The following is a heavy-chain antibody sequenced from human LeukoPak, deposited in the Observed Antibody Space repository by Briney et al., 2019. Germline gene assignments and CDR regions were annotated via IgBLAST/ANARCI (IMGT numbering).Heavy chain of an antibody. CDR3: AGEYYGSGSYYNAWFDP. CDR2: INHSGNT. D-gene: IGHD3-10*01. J-gene: IGHJ5*02. V-gene: IGHV4-34*01. Sequence: PSETLSLTCAVYGGSFSGYYWSWIRQPPGKGLEWIGEINHSGNTNYNPSLKSRVTISVDTSKNQFSLKLSSVTAADTAVHYCAGEYYGSGSYYNAWFDPWGQGTLVTVSS. CDR1: GGSFSGYY.